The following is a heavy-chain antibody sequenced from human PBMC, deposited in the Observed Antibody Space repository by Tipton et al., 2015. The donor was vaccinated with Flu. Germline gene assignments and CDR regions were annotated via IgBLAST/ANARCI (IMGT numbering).Heavy chain of an antibody. CDR1: GYSISSGYY. CDR3: ARRDYSNYVSEPKNWFDP. V-gene: IGHV4-38-2*01. D-gene: IGHD4-11*01. CDR2: VSRTGST. J-gene: IGHJ5*02. Sequence: TLSLTCAVSGYSISSGYYWGWIRQFPGKGLEWIGTVSRTGSTIYNPSLKSRVAISIDRSKDQFSLNLKSVTAGDMAVYYCARRDYSNYVSEPKNWFDPWGQGALVTVSS.